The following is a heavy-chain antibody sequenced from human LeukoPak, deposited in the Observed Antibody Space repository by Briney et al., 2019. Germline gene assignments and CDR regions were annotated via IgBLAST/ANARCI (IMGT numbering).Heavy chain of an antibody. Sequence: RGGSLRLSFAAARFTFNTYTMNWVRQAPGKGLEWVSSIGRTSTDKYYADSVRGRFTISRDNAENSLYVQMTSLRAEDTAVYYHVGGDSREYWGQGTLVTVSS. J-gene: IGHJ4*02. CDR3: VGGDSREY. V-gene: IGHV3-21*01. CDR2: IGRTSTDK. D-gene: IGHD3-22*01. CDR1: RFTFNTYT.